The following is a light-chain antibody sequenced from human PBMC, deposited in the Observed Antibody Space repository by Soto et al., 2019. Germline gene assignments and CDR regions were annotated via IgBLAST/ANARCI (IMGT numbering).Light chain of an antibody. CDR2: YDS. CDR3: QLWNSSSDQVV. J-gene: IGLJ2*01. CDR1: NIGINA. Sequence: SYELTQPPSVSVAQEKTSTITSGGDNIGINAVHWYQQKPGQAPLLVVYYDSDRPSGIPERFSGSTSGNTATLTISRVEAGDEADYYCQLWNSSSDQVVFGGGTKLTVL. V-gene: IGLV3-21*04.